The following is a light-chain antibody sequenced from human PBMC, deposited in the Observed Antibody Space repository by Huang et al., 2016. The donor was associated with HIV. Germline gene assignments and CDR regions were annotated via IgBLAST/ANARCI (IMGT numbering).Light chain of an antibody. CDR1: QGVSNN. CDR3: QHYNNWPPWT. V-gene: IGKV3D-15*01. J-gene: IGKJ1*01. Sequence: EIVMTQSPATLSVSPGERATLSCRASQGVSNNIAWYQQKPGQTPRFLIPAESTRATCIAAKFSGRASGTDFTLTITSLQPEDSAVYYCQHYNNWPPWTFGPGTQVEI. CDR2: AES.